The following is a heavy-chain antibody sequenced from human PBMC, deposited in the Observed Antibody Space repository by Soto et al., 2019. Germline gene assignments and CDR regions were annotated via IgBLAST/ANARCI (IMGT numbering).Heavy chain of an antibody. J-gene: IGHJ4*02. CDR2: TYYRSKWYK. CDR1: GDSVSSNSAA. Sequence: SQTLSLTCAISGDSVSSNSAAWNWIRQSPSRGLEWLGRTYYRSKWYKDYAVSVKSRITINPDTSKNQFSLQLNSVTPEDTAVYYCAGGDTSGWSRGGFDFWAREPWSPSPQ. CDR3: AGGDTSGWSRGGFDF. V-gene: IGHV6-1*01. D-gene: IGHD6-19*01.